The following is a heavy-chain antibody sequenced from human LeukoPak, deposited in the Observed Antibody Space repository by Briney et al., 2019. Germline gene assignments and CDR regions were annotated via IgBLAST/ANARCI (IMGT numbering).Heavy chain of an antibody. V-gene: IGHV4-34*01. J-gene: IGHJ6*02. CDR2: INHSGST. CDR1: DGSFSGYY. Sequence: SETLSLTCALYDGSFSGYYWSWIRQPPGKGLEWIGEINHSGSTNYNPSLRSRVTISVDTSKNQFSLKVNSVTATDTAVYFCARHDSYALGSHPLDVWGQGTTVIVSS. CDR3: ARHDSYALGSHPLDV. D-gene: IGHD3-10*01.